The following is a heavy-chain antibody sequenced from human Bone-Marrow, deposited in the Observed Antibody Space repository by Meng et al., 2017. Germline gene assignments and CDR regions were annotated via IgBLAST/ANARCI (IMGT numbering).Heavy chain of an antibody. CDR2: IYHTGST. J-gene: IGHJ5*02. V-gene: IGHV4-4*02. D-gene: IGHD2-2*01. CDR1: GVSISGSSW. CDR3: ARGYCSTTNCNWFDP. Sequence: VQLQESGPGLVKPSRTLSLTCTVTGVSISGSSWWTWVRQPPGKGLEWIGEIYHTGSTNYNPSLKSRVTISVDKSKNQFSLKLSSVTAADTAVYYCARGYCSTTNCNWFDPWGQGTLVTVSS.